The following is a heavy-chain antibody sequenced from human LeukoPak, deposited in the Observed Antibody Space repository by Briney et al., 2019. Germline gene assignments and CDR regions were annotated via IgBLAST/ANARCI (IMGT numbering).Heavy chain of an antibody. CDR2: ISYDGSNK. D-gene: IGHD2-15*01. Sequence: PGGSLRLSCAASGFTFSSYAMHWVRQAPGKGLEWVAVISYDGSNKYYADSVKGRFTISRDNSKNTLYLQMNSLRAEDTAVYYCAKGAKQVNYYNIVVVVAATPPYFDYWGQGTLVTVSS. CDR1: GFTFSSYA. V-gene: IGHV3-30-3*01. CDR3: AKGAKQVNYYNIVVVVAATPPYFDY. J-gene: IGHJ4*02.